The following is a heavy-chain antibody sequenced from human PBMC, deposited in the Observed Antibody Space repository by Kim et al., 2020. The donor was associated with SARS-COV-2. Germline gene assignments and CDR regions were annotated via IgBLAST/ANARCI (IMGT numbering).Heavy chain of an antibody. CDR3: TTVSTVTTPLYYYYYGMDV. V-gene: IGHV3-15*01. CDR1: GFTFSNAW. D-gene: IGHD4-17*01. J-gene: IGHJ6*02. Sequence: GGSLRLSCAASGFTFSNAWMSWVRQAPGKGLEWVGRIKSKTDGGTTDYAAPVKGRFTISRDDSKNTLYLQMNSLKTEDTAVYYCTTVSTVTTPLYYYYYGMDVWGQGTTVTVSS. CDR2: IKSKTDGGTT.